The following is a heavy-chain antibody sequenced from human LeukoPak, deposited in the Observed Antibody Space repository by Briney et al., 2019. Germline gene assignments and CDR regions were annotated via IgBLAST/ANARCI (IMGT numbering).Heavy chain of an antibody. CDR3: ARDHGASTYCGGDCYRNDAFDI. Sequence: GGSLRLSCAASGFTFSSYSMNWVRQAPGKGLEWVSSISSSSSYIYYADSVKGRFTISRDNAKNSLYPQMNSLRAEGTAVYYCARDHGASTYCGGDCYRNDAFDIWGQGTMVTVSS. V-gene: IGHV3-21*01. CDR2: ISSSSSYI. CDR1: GFTFSSYS. J-gene: IGHJ3*02. D-gene: IGHD2-21*02.